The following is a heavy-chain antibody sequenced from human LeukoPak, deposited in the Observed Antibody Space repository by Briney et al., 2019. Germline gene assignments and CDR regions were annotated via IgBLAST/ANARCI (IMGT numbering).Heavy chain of an antibody. CDR1: GGSISSYY. D-gene: IGHD3-9*01. CDR2: IYTSGST. V-gene: IGHV4-4*07. J-gene: IGHJ5*02. CDR3: ARELHYDILTGYYANWFDP. Sequence: SETLSLTCTVSGGSISSYYWSWIRQPAGKGLEWIGRIYTSGSTNYNPSLKSRVTMSVDTSKNQFSLKLSSVTAADTAVYYCARELHYDILTGYYANWFDPWGQGTLVTVSS.